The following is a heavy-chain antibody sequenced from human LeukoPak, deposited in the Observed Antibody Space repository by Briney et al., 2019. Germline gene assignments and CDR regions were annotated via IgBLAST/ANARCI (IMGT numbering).Heavy chain of an antibody. CDR2: IYYSGST. D-gene: IGHD4-23*01. V-gene: IGHV4-39*07. Sequence: SETLSLTCTVSGGSISSSSYYWGWIRQPPGKGLEWIGSIYYSGSTYYNPSLESRVTTSLDSSKNQFSLNLTSVTAADTAVYYCARGSGNDAFYIWGQGTMVTVSS. J-gene: IGHJ3*02. CDR1: GGSISSSSYY. CDR3: ARGSGNDAFYI.